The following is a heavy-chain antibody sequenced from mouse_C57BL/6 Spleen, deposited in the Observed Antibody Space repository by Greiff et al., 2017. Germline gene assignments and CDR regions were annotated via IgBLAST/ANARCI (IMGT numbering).Heavy chain of an antibody. CDR1: GYAFSSSW. V-gene: IGHV1-82*01. Sequence: QVQLQQSGPELVKPGASVKISCKASGYAFSSSWMNWVKQRPGKGLEWIGRIYPGDGDTNYNGKFKGKATLTADKSSSTAYMQLSSLTSEDSAVYFCANWGGYAMDYWGQGTSVTVSS. CDR3: ANWGGYAMDY. J-gene: IGHJ4*01. CDR2: IYPGDGDT. D-gene: IGHD4-1*01.